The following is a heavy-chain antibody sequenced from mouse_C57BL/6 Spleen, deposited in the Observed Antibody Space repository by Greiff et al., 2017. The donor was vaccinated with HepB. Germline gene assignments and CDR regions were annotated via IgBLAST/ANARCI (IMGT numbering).Heavy chain of an antibody. CDR2: IHPNSGST. V-gene: IGHV1-64*01. J-gene: IGHJ3*01. D-gene: IGHD2-4*01. Sequence: QVQLQQPGAELVKPGASVKLSCKASGYTFTSYWMHWVKQRPGQGLEWIGMIHPNSGSTNYNEKFKSKATLTVDKSSSTAYMQLSSLTAEDSAVYYCARSADYDYDGFAYWGQGTLVTVSA. CDR1: GYTFTSYW. CDR3: ARSADYDYDGFAY.